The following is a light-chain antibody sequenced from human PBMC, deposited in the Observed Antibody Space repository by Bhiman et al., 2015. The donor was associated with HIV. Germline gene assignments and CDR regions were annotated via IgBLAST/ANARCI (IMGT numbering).Light chain of an antibody. CDR3: ASYSSSSTLYI. V-gene: IGLV2-14*03. CDR1: ASNIGFNS. CDR2: DVT. Sequence: QSVLAQPPSASGTPGQRVTISCSGSASNIGFNSVTWYQQHPGKVPKLMIYDVTKRPSGVSNRFSGSKSGNTASLTISGLQAEDEADYYCASYSSSSTLYIFGPGTKLTVL. J-gene: IGLJ1*01.